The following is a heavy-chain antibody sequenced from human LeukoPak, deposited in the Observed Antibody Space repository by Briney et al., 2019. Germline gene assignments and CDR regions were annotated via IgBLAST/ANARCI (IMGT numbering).Heavy chain of an antibody. V-gene: IGHV3-23*01. Sequence: GGSLRLSCAASGFTFSSYAMSWVRQAPGKGLEWVSAISGSGDSTYYGDSVKGRFTISRDNSKNTLYLQMNSLRAKNTAVYYCAKTRPLDSSSWSHGDYWGQGTLVTVSS. CDR3: AKTRPLDSSSWSHGDY. J-gene: IGHJ4*02. CDR2: ISGSGDST. CDR1: GFTFSSYA. D-gene: IGHD6-13*01.